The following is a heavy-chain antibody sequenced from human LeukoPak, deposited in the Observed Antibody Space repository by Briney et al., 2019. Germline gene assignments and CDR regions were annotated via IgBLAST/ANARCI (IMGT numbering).Heavy chain of an antibody. D-gene: IGHD4-23*01. CDR2: IYYSGST. Sequence: PSETLSLTCTVSGGSISSYYWSWIRQLPGKGLEWIGYIYYSGSTNYNPSLKSRVTISVDTSKNQFSLKLSSVTAADTAVYYCARVRGPAPYSAYGGNPLYYFDYWGQGTLVTVSS. CDR3: ARVRGPAPYSAYGGNPLYYFDY. CDR1: GGSISSYY. V-gene: IGHV4-59*01. J-gene: IGHJ4*02.